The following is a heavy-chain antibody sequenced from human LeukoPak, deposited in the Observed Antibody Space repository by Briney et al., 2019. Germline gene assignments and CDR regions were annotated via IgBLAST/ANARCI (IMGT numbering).Heavy chain of an antibody. Sequence: PSQTLSLTCTVSGGSISSGSHYWSWIRQPAGKGLEWIGRIYTSGSTNYNPSLKSRVTISVDTSKNQFSLKLSSVTAADTAVYYCARVGPVPAAIRYYYMDVWGKGSTVTISS. D-gene: IGHD2-2*01. V-gene: IGHV4-61*02. CDR2: IYTSGST. CDR3: ARVGPVPAAIRYYYMDV. J-gene: IGHJ6*03. CDR1: GGSISSGSHY.